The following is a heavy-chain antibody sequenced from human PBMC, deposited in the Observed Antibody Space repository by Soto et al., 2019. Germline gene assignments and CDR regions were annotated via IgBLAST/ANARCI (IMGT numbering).Heavy chain of an antibody. Sequence: QAQLVQSGAEVKTPGASVKISCKASGYASSTHYMHWVRQAPGQGLEWMGLIGPSGDNKRYGQRFPARVTVTRDPSTNIVYMEVNSLTSEDTAVYYCATEYPDSHYPGDVWGQGTLVTISS. D-gene: IGHD4-17*01. CDR1: GYASSTHY. J-gene: IGHJ4*02. CDR2: IGPSGDNK. CDR3: ATEYPDSHYPGDV. V-gene: IGHV1-46*01.